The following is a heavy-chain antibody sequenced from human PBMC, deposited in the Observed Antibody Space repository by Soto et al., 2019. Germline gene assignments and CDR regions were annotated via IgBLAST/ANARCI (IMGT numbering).Heavy chain of an antibody. CDR3: VLYEFWHRRLDY. J-gene: IGHJ4*02. CDR2: INHSGGS. CDR1: GGSFSGYY. D-gene: IGHD3-3*01. Sequence: SETLSLTCAVYGGSFSGYYWSWIRQSPGKGLEWIGEINHSGGSNYNPSLKSRVTMSVDTSKSQFSLKLTSVTAADTAVYYCVLYEFWHRRLDYWGQGTLVTVSS. V-gene: IGHV4-34*01.